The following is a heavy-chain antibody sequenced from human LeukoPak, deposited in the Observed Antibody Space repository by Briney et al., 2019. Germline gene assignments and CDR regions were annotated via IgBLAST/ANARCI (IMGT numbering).Heavy chain of an antibody. Sequence: GGSLRLSCAASGFTFSSYAMSWVRQAPGKGLEWVSGISGSGGSTYYADSVKGRFTISRDNSKNTLYLQMNSLRAEDTAVYYCARDYYDILTANRQTKSSYFDYWGQGTLVTVSS. D-gene: IGHD3-9*01. CDR1: GFTFSSYA. CDR2: ISGSGGST. V-gene: IGHV3-23*01. CDR3: ARDYYDILTANRQTKSSYFDY. J-gene: IGHJ4*02.